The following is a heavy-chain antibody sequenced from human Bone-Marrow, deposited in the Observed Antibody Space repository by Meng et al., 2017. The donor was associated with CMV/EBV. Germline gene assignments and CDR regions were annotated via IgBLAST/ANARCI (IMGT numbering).Heavy chain of an antibody. CDR1: GFTLSEYW. V-gene: IGHV3-74*01. D-gene: IGHD5-12*01. CDR2: INGDGSST. CDR3: GRGGLVAAADF. Sequence: LSFVDSGFTLSEYWMPWLRQAPGKGPVWVSHINGDGSSTSYAESVRGRFTISRDNAKNTLYLQINSLRVDDTAVHYCGRGGLVAAADFWGQGTLVTVSS. J-gene: IGHJ4*02.